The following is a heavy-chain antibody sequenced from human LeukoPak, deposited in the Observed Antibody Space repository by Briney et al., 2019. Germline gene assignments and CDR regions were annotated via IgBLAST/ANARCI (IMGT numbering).Heavy chain of an antibody. J-gene: IGHJ4*02. CDR3: ARVPGSYSSGWYYHDY. Sequence: SETLSLTCAVYGGSFSGYYWSWIRRPPGKGLEWIGEINHSGSTNYNPSLKSRVTISVDTSKNQFSLKLSSVTAADTAVYYCARVPGSYSSGWYYHDYWGQGTLVTVSS. CDR2: INHSGST. D-gene: IGHD6-19*01. CDR1: GGSFSGYY. V-gene: IGHV4-34*01.